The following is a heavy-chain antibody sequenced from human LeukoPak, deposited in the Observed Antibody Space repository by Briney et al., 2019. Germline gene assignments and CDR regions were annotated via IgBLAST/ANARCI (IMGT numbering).Heavy chain of an antibody. J-gene: IGHJ5*02. Sequence: GGSLRLSCAASGFTFSDYYMSWIRQAPGRGLEWVSYISSSGSTIYYADSVKGRFTISRDNAKNSLYLQMNSLRAEDTAVYYCARVVVDTAIAFDPWGQGTLVTVSS. CDR2: ISSSGSTI. V-gene: IGHV3-11*01. CDR3: ARVVVDTAIAFDP. CDR1: GFTFSDYY. D-gene: IGHD5-18*01.